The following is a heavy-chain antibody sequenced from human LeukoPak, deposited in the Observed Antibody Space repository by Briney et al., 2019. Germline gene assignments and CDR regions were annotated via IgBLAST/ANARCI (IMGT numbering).Heavy chain of an antibody. Sequence: SETLSLTCTVSGGSISSYYWSWIRQPPGKGLEWIGYIYYSGSTNYNPSLKSRVTISVDTPNNQISLRLSSVTAADTAMYYCARQPAATAAFDIWGLGTMVPVSS. J-gene: IGHJ3*02. D-gene: IGHD5-18*01. CDR1: GGSISSYY. CDR2: IYYSGST. CDR3: ARQPAATAAFDI. V-gene: IGHV4-59*08.